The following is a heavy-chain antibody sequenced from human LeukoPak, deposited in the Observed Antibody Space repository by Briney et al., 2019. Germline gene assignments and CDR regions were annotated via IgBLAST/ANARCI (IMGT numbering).Heavy chain of an antibody. D-gene: IGHD2-2*01. CDR3: ASAWGVPAAMKNHIDY. Sequence: PGGSLRLPCAASGFTFSSYSMNWVRQAPGKGLEWVSSISSSSSYIHYADSVKGRFTISRDNAKNSLYLQMNSLRAEDTVVYYCASAWGVPAAMKNHIDYWGQGTLVTVSS. J-gene: IGHJ4*02. CDR1: GFTFSSYS. CDR2: ISSSSSYI. V-gene: IGHV3-21*01.